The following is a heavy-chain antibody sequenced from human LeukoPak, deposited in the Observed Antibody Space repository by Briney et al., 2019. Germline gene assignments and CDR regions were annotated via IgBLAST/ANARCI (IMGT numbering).Heavy chain of an antibody. Sequence: SVKVSCKASGYTFTGYYMHWVRQAPAQGLEWMGEHISLFGTANYAQKVQGRVTITADESTSTAYMEQSSLRSEDTAVYYCARSRLNYDILTGYYHDAFDIWGQGTMVTVSS. D-gene: IGHD3-9*01. J-gene: IGHJ3*02. CDR2: HISLFGTA. V-gene: IGHV1-69*13. CDR1: GYTFTGYY. CDR3: ARSRLNYDILTGYYHDAFDI.